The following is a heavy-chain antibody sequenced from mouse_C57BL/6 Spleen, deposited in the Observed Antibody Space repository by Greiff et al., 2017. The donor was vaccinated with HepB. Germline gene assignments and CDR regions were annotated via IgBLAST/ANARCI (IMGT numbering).Heavy chain of an antibody. Sequence: DVMLVESGGGLVKPGGSLKLSCAASGFTFSSYAMSWVRQTPEKRLEWVATISDGGSYTYYPDTVKGRFTISRDNAKNHLYLQMSHLKAEDTAMCYCAREGYYRGYCDVWGTGTTVTVSS. CDR1: GFTFSSYA. CDR3: AREGYYRGYCDV. CDR2: ISDGGSYT. V-gene: IGHV5-4*01. J-gene: IGHJ1*03. D-gene: IGHD2-3*01.